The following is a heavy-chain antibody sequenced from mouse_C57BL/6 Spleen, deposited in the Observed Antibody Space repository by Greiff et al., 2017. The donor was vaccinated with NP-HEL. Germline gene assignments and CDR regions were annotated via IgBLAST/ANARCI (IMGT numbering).Heavy chain of an antibody. CDR3: ARRGKFSYYFDY. CDR1: GYTFTDYN. Sequence: EVQLQQSGPELVKPGASVKIPCKASGYTFTDYNMDWVKQSHGKSLEWIGDINPNNGGTIYNQKFKGKATLTVDKSSSTAYMELRSLTSEDTAVYYGARRGKFSYYFDYWGQGTTLTVSS. J-gene: IGHJ2*01. V-gene: IGHV1-18*01. CDR2: INPNNGGT.